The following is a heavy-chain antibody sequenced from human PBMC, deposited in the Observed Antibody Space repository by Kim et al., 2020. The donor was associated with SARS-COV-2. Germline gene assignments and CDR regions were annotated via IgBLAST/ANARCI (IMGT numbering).Heavy chain of an antibody. D-gene: IGHD2-2*01. V-gene: IGHV1-69*13. CDR3: ARENLSSLFFDY. CDR2: IIPIFGTA. Sequence: SVKVSCKASGGTFSSYAISWVRQAPGQGLEWMGGIIPIFGTANYAQKFQGRVTITADESTSTAYMELSSLRSEDTAVYYCARENLSSLFFDYWGQGTLVTVSS. CDR1: GGTFSSYA. J-gene: IGHJ4*02.